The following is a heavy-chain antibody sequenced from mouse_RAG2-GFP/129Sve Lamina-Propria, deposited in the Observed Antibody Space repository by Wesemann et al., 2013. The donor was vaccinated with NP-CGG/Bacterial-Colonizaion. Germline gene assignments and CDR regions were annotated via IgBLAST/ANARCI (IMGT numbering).Heavy chain of an antibody. V-gene: IGHV3-8*01. J-gene: IGHJ3*01. D-gene: IGHD2-1*01. CDR2: ISYSGST. CDR3: ARGNSWFAY. Sequence: EYAGYISYSGSTYYNPSLKSRISITRDTSKNQYYLQLNSVTTEDTATYYCARGNSWFAYWGQGTLVTVSA.